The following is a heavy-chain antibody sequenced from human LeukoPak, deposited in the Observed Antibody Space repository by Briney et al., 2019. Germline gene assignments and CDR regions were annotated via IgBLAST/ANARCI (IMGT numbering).Heavy chain of an antibody. V-gene: IGHV3-23*01. CDR3: AKANCSGGSCYTDY. CDR1: GFTFSSYA. D-gene: IGHD2-15*01. CDR2: ISGSGGST. J-gene: IGHJ4*02. Sequence: HSGGSLRLSCAASGFTFSSYAMSWVRQAPGKGLEWVSAISGSGGSTYYADSVKGRFTISRDNSKNTLYLQMNSLRAEDTAVYYCAKANCSGGSCYTDYWGQGTLVTVSS.